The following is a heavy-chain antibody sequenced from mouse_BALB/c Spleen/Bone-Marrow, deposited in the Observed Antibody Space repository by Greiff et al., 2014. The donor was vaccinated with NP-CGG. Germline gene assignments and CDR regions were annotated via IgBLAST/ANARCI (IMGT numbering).Heavy chain of an antibody. V-gene: IGHV1S81*02. Sequence: VKLMESGAELVKPGASVKLSCKASGYTFTRYYRYWVKQRPGQGLEWIGEINPTNGGTNFNEKFKSKATLTVDKSSSTAYMQLSSLTSEDSAVYYCTRSNYGYWYFDVWGAGTTVTVSS. CDR1: GYTFTRYY. CDR2: INPTNGGT. D-gene: IGHD1-1*01. CDR3: TRSNYGYWYFDV. J-gene: IGHJ1*01.